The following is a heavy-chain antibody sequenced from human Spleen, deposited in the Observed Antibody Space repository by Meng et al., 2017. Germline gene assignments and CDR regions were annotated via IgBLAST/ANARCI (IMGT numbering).Heavy chain of an antibody. Sequence: VPLAESGPGPVKPSETLSPTCTFSGSSISNFDWSWIRQSPGKGLEYIWYVYSGSTNYDPSLKSRVSISVDTSKNQFSLNLKSMTAADSAVYYCARGSGSYMQIDYFQHWGQGTLVTVSS. CDR2: VYSGST. CDR3: ARGSGSYMQIDYFQH. CDR1: GSSISNFD. V-gene: IGHV4-59*01. D-gene: IGHD1-26*01. J-gene: IGHJ1*01.